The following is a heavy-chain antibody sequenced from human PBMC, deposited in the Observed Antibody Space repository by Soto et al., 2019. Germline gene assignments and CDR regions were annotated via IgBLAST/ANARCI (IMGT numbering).Heavy chain of an antibody. CDR2: INHSGST. V-gene: IGHV4-39*07. J-gene: IGHJ4*02. CDR3: AILDYDILTGSTYYFDY. CDR1: GGSVCSGSYY. D-gene: IGHD3-9*01. Sequence: SETLSLSCTVSGGSVCSGSYYWSWIRQPPGKGLEWIGEINHSGSTNYNPSLKSRVTISVDTSKKQFSLKLSSVTAADTAVYYCAILDYDILTGSTYYFDYWGQGTPVTVSS.